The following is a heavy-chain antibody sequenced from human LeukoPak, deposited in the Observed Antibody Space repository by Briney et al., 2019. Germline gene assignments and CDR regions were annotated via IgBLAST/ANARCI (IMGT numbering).Heavy chain of an antibody. CDR3: ARGSGSGWDYYYYGMDV. J-gene: IGHJ6*02. D-gene: IGHD6-19*01. Sequence: GGSLRLSCAASGFTFSSYSMNWVRQAPGKGLEWVSYISSSSSAIYYADSVKGRFTVSRDNAKTSLYLQMNSLRDEDTAVYYCARGSGSGWDYYYYGMDVWGQGTTVTVSS. CDR2: ISSSSSAI. V-gene: IGHV3-48*02. CDR1: GFTFSSYS.